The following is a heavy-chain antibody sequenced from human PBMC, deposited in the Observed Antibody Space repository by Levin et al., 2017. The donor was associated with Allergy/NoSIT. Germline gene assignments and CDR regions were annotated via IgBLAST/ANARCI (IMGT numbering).Heavy chain of an antibody. CDR2: IWYDGSNK. CDR3: AREPNYDILTGYYDY. Sequence: PGGSLRLSCAASGFTFSSYGMHWVRQAPGKGLEWVAVIWYDGSNKYYADSVKGRFTISRDNSKNTLYLQMNSLRAEDTAVYYCAREPNYDILTGYYDYWGQGTLVTVSS. J-gene: IGHJ4*02. D-gene: IGHD3-9*01. V-gene: IGHV3-33*01. CDR1: GFTFSSYG.